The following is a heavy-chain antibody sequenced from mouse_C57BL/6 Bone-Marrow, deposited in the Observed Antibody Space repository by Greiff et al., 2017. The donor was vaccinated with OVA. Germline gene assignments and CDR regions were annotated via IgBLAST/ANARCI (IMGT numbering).Heavy chain of an antibody. Sequence: QVQLQQSGAELVRPGASVTLSCKASGYTFTDYEMHWVKQTPVHGLEWIGAIDPETGGTAYNQKFKGKAILTADKSSSTAYMELRSLTSEDSAVYYCTRSGAIDSSGYVEYWGQGTTLTVSS. CDR2: IDPETGGT. CDR3: TRSGAIDSSGYVEY. J-gene: IGHJ2*01. D-gene: IGHD3-2*02. V-gene: IGHV1-15*01. CDR1: GYTFTDYE.